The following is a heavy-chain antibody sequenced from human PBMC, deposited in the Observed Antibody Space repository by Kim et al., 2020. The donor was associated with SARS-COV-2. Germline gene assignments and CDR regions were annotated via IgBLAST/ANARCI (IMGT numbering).Heavy chain of an antibody. V-gene: IGHV4-31*03. CDR2: IYSSGYT. CDR3: ARDNGVRGYYYFDY. J-gene: IGHJ4*01. CDR1: GDSINSGDYY. D-gene: IGHD3-10*01. Sequence: SETLSLTCTVSGDSINSGDYYWTWIRQLPGKGLEWVGYIYSSGYTYYNPSLKGRVTISVDTSKNQFSLKLSSVAAADTAVYYCARDNGVRGYYYFDYWG.